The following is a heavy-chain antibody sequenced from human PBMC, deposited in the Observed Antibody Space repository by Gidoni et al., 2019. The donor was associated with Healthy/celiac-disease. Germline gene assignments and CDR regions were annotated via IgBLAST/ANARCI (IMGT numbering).Heavy chain of an antibody. J-gene: IGHJ6*02. CDR1: GFTFRSYA. V-gene: IGHV3-30-3*01. Sequence: QVQLVESGGGVVQPGRSLRLSCAASGFTFRSYARPWVRQAPGKGLEWVAVISYDGSNKYYADSVKGRFTISRDNSKNTLYLQMNSLRAEDTAVYYCARERVEHYYYYGMDVWGQGTTVTVSS. CDR3: ARERVEHYYYYGMDV. CDR2: ISYDGSNK. D-gene: IGHD1-26*01.